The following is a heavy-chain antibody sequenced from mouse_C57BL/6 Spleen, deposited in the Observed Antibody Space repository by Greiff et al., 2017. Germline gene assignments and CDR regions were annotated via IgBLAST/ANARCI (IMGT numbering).Heavy chain of an antibody. Sequence: QVQLQQSGPELVKPGASVKISCKASGYTFTDYYINWVKQRPGKGLEWIGWLYPGSGNTKYNEKFKGKATLTVDTTSSTAYMQIRSLTSDDSAGYFSARELDLYYFDYWGQGATRTVSS. J-gene: IGHJ2*01. CDR1: GYTFTDYY. CDR2: LYPGSGNT. V-gene: IGHV1-84*01. D-gene: IGHD4-1*01. CDR3: ARELDLYYFDY.